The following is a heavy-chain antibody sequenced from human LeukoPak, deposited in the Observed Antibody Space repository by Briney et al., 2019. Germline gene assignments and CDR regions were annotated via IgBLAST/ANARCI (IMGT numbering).Heavy chain of an antibody. CDR3: ARLRRDTYDAFDM. J-gene: IGHJ3*02. CDR2: INFNSGGT. Sequence: ASVKVSCKASGYTFTDYYMNWVRQAPGQGLEWMGRINFNSGGTNYAQKFQGRVTMTRDTSISTAYMELSRLRSDDTAVYYCARLRRDTYDAFDMWGQGTMVTVSS. V-gene: IGHV1-2*06. CDR1: GYTFTDYY. D-gene: IGHD5-18*01.